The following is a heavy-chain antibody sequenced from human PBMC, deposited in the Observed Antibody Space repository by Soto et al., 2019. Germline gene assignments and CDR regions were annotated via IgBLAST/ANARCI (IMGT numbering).Heavy chain of an antibody. Sequence: GASVKVSCKASGSTFSSYAISWVRQAPGQGLEWMGGIIPIFGTANYAQKFQGRVTITADESTSTAYMELSSLRSEDTAVYYCAGWDILTGYPKPETDYYYYYGMDVWGQGTTVTVSS. V-gene: IGHV1-69*13. D-gene: IGHD3-9*01. CDR1: GSTFSSYA. J-gene: IGHJ6*02. CDR2: IIPIFGTA. CDR3: AGWDILTGYPKPETDYYYYYGMDV.